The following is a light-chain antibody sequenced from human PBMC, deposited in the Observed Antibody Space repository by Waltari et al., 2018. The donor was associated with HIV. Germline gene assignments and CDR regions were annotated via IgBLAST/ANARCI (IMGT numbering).Light chain of an antibody. V-gene: IGKV3-20*01. CDR1: QGVNSNS. Sequence: EVVLTQSPDTLSLSPGDAAVLSYSASQGVNSNSLTWYQQRPGQAPSLLICAASSRATGIPDRFSGSGYGADFTRAISGLKPEDFATYYCQQYVSSPETFGPGTKLEIK. CDR3: QQYVSSPET. CDR2: AAS. J-gene: IGKJ2*01.